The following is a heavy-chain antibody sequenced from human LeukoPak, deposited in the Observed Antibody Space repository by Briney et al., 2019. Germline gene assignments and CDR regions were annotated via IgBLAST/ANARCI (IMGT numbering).Heavy chain of an antibody. V-gene: IGHV3-30-3*01. CDR1: GFTFSSYA. D-gene: IGHD3-10*01. CDR2: ISYDGSNK. Sequence: PGRSLRLSCAASGFTFSSYAMHWVRQAPGKGLEWVAVISYDGSNKYYADSVKGRFTISRDNSKNTLYLQMNSLRAEDTAVYYCASEEVRGVISYYFDYWGQGTLVTVSS. J-gene: IGHJ4*02. CDR3: ASEEVRGVISYYFDY.